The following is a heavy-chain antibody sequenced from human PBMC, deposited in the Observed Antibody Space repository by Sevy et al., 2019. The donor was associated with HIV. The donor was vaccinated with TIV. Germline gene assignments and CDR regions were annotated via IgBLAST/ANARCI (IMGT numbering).Heavy chain of an antibody. J-gene: IGHJ6*02. D-gene: IGHD2-8*01. V-gene: IGHV3-30*02. Sequence: GGSLRLSCAASGFSLTTSDMHWVRQAPGKGLEWVAYVRNDGSNKYYADSVRDRFTISRDSPKNTLYLQMNRLRDEDTAIYYCARVRKTTEEWLEELDYYYGLDVWGQGTTVTVSS. CDR1: GFSLTTSD. CDR3: ARVRKTTEEWLEELDYYYGLDV. CDR2: VRNDGSNK.